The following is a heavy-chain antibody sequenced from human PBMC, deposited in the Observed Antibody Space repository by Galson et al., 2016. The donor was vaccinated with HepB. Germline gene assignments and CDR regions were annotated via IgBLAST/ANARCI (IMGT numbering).Heavy chain of an antibody. V-gene: IGHV3-23*01. CDR2: VSGNGGTI. CDR1: GFTFTDHA. D-gene: IGHD5-24*01. CDR3: AKEMRWLKLGLDY. J-gene: IGHJ4*02. Sequence: SLRLSCAASGFTFTDHAMSWVRLVPGKGLEWVAVVSGNGGTIYYSDSVKGRFTISRDKSKNTLYLQMNSQRAEDTATYYCAKEMRWLKLGLDYWGQGTRVTVSS.